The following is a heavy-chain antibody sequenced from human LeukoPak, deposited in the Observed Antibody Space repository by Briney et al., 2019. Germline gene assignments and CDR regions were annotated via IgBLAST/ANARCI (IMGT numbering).Heavy chain of an antibody. V-gene: IGHV3-23*01. Sequence: TGGSLRLSCAASGFTFTNYAMTWVRQAPGKGLEWVSAINNVGDDTIYTDSLKGRFTISRDNSKNTLYLQMYSLRAEDTAVYYCAKGGSYAPLDYWGQGTLVTVSS. CDR1: GFTFTNYA. D-gene: IGHD1-26*01. J-gene: IGHJ4*02. CDR2: INNVGDDT. CDR3: AKGGSYAPLDY.